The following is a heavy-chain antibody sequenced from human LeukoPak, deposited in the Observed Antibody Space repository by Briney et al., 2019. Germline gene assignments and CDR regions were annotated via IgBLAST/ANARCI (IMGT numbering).Heavy chain of an antibody. CDR2: IIPIFGTA. CDR1: GGTFSSYA. V-gene: IGHV1-69*13. D-gene: IGHD3-16*01. CDR3: ARVVGGYFDY. J-gene: IGHJ4*02. Sequence: ASVEVSCKASGGTFSSYAISWVRQAPGQGLEWMGGIIPIFGTANYAQKFQGRVTITADESTSTAYMELSSLRSEDTAVYYCARVVGGYFDYWGQGTLVTVSS.